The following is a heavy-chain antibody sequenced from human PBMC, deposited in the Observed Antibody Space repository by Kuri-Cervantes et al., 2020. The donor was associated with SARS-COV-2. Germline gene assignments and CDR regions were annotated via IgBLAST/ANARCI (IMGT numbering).Heavy chain of an antibody. CDR3: ARDRVDVHDY. V-gene: IGHV3-30-3*01. CDR2: ISYDGSNK. CDR1: AFTFSSYA. J-gene: IGHJ4*02. Sequence: GGSLRLSCAASAFTFSSYAMHWVRQAPGKGPEWVAIISYDGSNKYYADSVKGRFTISRDNSKNTLYLQMNSLRAEDTAVYYCARDRVDVHDYWGQGTLVTVSS.